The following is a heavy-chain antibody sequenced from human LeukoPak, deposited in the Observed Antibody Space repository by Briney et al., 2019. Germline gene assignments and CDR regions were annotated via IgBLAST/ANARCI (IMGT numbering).Heavy chain of an antibody. D-gene: IGHD4-17*01. Sequence: GGSLRLSCAASGFTFSTYGMHWVRQAPGKGLEWVAFIRYDGSNKYYADSVKGRFTISRDNSKNTLYLQMNSLRAEDTAVYYCAKDGGVTTPYYMDVWGKGTTVTVSS. CDR2: IRYDGSNK. CDR3: AKDGGVTTPYYMDV. J-gene: IGHJ6*03. V-gene: IGHV3-30*02. CDR1: GFTFSTYG.